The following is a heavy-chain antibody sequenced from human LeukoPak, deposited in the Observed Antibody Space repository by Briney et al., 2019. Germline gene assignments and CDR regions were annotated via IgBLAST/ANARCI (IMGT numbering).Heavy chain of an antibody. CDR2: IYYSGST. V-gene: IGHV4-59*08. J-gene: IGHJ1*01. Sequence: SETLSLTCTVSGDSISSYYWNWIRQPPGKGLEWIGYIYYSGSTNYNPSLKSRVTISVDTSKKQLSLNLTSVTAADTAVYYCAGRGQRYFRDWGQGTLVTVSS. CDR1: GDSISSYY. CDR3: AGRGQRYFRD.